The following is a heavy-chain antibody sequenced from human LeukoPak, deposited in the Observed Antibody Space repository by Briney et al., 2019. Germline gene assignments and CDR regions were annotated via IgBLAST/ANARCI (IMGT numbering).Heavy chain of an antibody. CDR2: IYYSGST. CDR1: GASVSSGSYY. CDR3: ARGSRGYTYG. V-gene: IGHV4-61*01. J-gene: IGHJ4*02. D-gene: IGHD5-18*01. Sequence: PSETLSLTCTVSGASVSSGSYYWSWIRQPPGKGLEWIGYIYYSGSTNYNPSLKSRVTISVDTSKNQFSLKLSSVTAADTAVYYCARGSRGYTYGWGQGTLVTVSS.